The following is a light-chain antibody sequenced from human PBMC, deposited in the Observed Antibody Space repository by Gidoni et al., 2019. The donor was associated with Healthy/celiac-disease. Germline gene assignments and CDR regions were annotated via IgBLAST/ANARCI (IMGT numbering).Light chain of an antibody. V-gene: IGKV1-39*01. Sequence: DSQMTQAPSSLSASVGERVTITCRASQSISSYVNWYQQTPGKAAQLLIYAASSLQSGVPSRCSGSGSGTDFTLTISSLQPEDFATYYCQQSYSTLWTFGQGTKVEIK. CDR3: QQSYSTLWT. J-gene: IGKJ1*01. CDR2: AAS. CDR1: QSISSY.